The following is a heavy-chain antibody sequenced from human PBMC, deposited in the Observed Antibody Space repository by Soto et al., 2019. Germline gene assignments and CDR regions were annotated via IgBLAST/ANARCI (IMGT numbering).Heavy chain of an antibody. CDR1: GFIFENLG. V-gene: IGHV3-23*01. Sequence: LRLSCAASGFIFENLGMSWVRQSPGKVLEWISSISGSGFKKYYADSVKGRFTISRDNSKSTVYLELNNLSAEDTAVYHCAKNQGVELVPLATVDWFDPWGQGSVVTVSS. J-gene: IGHJ5*02. CDR2: ISGSGFKK. D-gene: IGHD1-26*01. CDR3: AKNQGVELVPLATVDWFDP.